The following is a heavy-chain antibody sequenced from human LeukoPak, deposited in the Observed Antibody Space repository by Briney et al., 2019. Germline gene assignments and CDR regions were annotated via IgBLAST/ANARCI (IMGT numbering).Heavy chain of an antibody. CDR3: ARGHSSGYYSY. Sequence: PSETLSLTCTVSGGSISSYYWSWIRQPPGKGLEWIGYIYYSGSTNYNPSLKSRVTISVDTSKNQFSLKLSSVTAADTAVYYCARGHSSGYYSYWGQGTLVTVSS. J-gene: IGHJ4*02. V-gene: IGHV4-59*01. CDR1: GGSISSYY. CDR2: IYYSGST. D-gene: IGHD3-22*01.